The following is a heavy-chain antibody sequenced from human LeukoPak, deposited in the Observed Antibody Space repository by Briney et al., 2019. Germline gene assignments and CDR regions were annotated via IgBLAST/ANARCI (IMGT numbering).Heavy chain of an antibody. Sequence: PSETLSLTCTVSGGSVSSGSYYWSWIRQPPGKGLGWIGYIYYSGSTNYNPSLKSRVTISVDTSKNQFSLKLSSVTAADTAVYYCARGRIAAGDWGQGTLVTVSS. J-gene: IGHJ4*02. V-gene: IGHV4-61*01. CDR1: GGSVSSGSYY. CDR3: ARGRIAAGD. D-gene: IGHD6-6*01. CDR2: IYYSGST.